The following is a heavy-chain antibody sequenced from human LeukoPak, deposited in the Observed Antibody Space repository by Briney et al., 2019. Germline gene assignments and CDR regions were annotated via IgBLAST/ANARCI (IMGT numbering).Heavy chain of an antibody. CDR1: GYTFNTYW. J-gene: IGHJ4*02. D-gene: IGHD3-22*01. Sequence: PGGSLRLSCAASGYTFNTYWMHWVRQAPGKGLEWVSAISGSNGNTFYADSVKGRFTISRDNSMNTLYLQMSSLRADDTAVYYCAKRRCYYSRGYFYDSWGQGTLVTVSS. CDR2: ISGSNGNT. V-gene: IGHV3-23*01. CDR3: AKRRCYYSRGYFYDS.